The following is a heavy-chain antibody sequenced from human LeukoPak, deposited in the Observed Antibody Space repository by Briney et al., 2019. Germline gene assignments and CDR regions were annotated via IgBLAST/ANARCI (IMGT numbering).Heavy chain of an antibody. D-gene: IGHD2-21*02. Sequence: GGSLRLSCAASGFTFSSYWMSWVRQAPGKGLEWVANIKQDGSEKYYVDSVKGRFTISRDNAKNSLYLEMNSLRSEDTAVYYCARVPIPAYCGGDCYDEANDYWGQGTLVTVSS. CDR3: ARVPIPAYCGGDCYDEANDY. J-gene: IGHJ4*02. V-gene: IGHV3-7*03. CDR1: GFTFSSYW. CDR2: IKQDGSEK.